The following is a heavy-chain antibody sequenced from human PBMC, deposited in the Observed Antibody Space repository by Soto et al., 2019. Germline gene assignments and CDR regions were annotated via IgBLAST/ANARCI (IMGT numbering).Heavy chain of an antibody. CDR2: IYYSGST. CDR3: ARHGDSSGWTYYYYGMDV. J-gene: IGHJ6*02. V-gene: IGHV4-59*08. D-gene: IGHD6-19*01. Sequence: QVQLQESGPGLVKPSETLSLTCTVSGGSISSYYWSWIRQPPGKGLEWIGYIYYSGSTKYNLSLKSRVIRSVNTSKDQFSLRLSSVTAADAAVYYCARHGDSSGWTYYYYGMDVWGQGTTVTVSS. CDR1: GGSISSYY.